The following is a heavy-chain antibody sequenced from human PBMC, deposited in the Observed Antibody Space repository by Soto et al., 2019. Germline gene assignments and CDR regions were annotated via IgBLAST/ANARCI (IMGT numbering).Heavy chain of an antibody. CDR1: GYSFITNA. J-gene: IGHJ6*02. D-gene: IGHD2-21*01. CDR2: IKPGTGTT. V-gene: IGHV1-3*01. CDR3: ARGVGPTYSDNYGREV. Sequence: ASVKVSCKTSGYSFITNAMHWVRQAPGQRLEWLGWIKPGTGTTKYSQKFQGRVNITRDTSASTAYLELSTLRSEDTAVYFCARGVGPTYSDNYGREVWGQGTTVTVSS.